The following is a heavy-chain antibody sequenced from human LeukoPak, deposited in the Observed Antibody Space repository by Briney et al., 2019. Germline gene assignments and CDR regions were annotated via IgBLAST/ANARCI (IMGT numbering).Heavy chain of an antibody. J-gene: IGHJ6*03. Sequence: PSETLSLTCTVSGDSITSSSYYWSWIRQPPGKGLEWIGYIYYSGSTNYNPSLKSRVTISVDTSKNQFSLKLSSVTAADTAVYYCARTAYNWNYYYYYMDVWGKGTTVTVSS. CDR2: IYYSGST. CDR1: GDSITSSSYY. CDR3: ARTAYNWNYYYYYMDV. V-gene: IGHV4-61*01. D-gene: IGHD1-20*01.